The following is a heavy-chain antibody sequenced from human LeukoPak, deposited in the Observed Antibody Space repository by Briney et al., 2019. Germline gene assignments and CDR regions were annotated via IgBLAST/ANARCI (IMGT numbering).Heavy chain of an antibody. CDR3: ARDRLLSGSYPLYFDY. J-gene: IGHJ4*02. CDR2: NNPTGGST. V-gene: IGHV1-46*01. CDR1: GYTFSKYN. D-gene: IGHD1-26*01. Sequence: ASVKGSWKASGYTFSKYNVRWGRQGPGQGVEWVGINNPTGGSTNYAQKFQGRVTMTRDMSTTTVYMDLSSLKSEDTAVYYCARDRLLSGSYPLYFDYWGQGTLVTVSS.